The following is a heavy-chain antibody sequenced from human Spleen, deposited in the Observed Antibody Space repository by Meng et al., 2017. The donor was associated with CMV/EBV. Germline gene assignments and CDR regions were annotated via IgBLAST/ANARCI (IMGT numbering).Heavy chain of an antibody. CDR1: GYNLSTYG. Sequence: ASVKVSCKASGYNLSTYGISWVRQAPGQGLEWMGWISADNGDTNFAQNLQGRVTMTRDTSTSTAYMELRSLRSDDTAVYYCARVLGYCNGTSCAKPNYYYGMDVWGQGTTVTVSS. CDR2: ISADNGDT. CDR3: ARVLGYCNGTSCAKPNYYYGMDV. J-gene: IGHJ6*02. V-gene: IGHV1-18*01. D-gene: IGHD2-2*03.